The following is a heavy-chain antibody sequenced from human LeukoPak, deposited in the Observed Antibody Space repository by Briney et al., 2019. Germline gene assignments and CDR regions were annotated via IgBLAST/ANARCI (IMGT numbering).Heavy chain of an antibody. Sequence: SETLSLTCTVSGGSISSYYWSWIRQPPGKGLEWIGYIYYSGSTNYNPSLKSRVTISVDTSKNQFPLKLSSVTAADTAVYYCASSSGGSWYYYMDVWGKGTTVTVSS. J-gene: IGHJ6*03. CDR3: ASSSGGSWYYYMDV. D-gene: IGHD2-15*01. CDR2: IYYSGST. CDR1: GGSISSYY. V-gene: IGHV4-59*01.